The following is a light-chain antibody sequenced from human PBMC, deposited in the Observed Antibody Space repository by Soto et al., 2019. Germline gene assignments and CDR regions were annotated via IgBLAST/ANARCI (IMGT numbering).Light chain of an antibody. Sequence: QSALPQPASVSGSPGQSITISCSGTSSDVGGYNYVSWYQQHPGKVPKLMIYDVSNRPSGVSNRFSGSKSGNTASLTISGLQAEDEADYYCSSYTSSSTVGVFGTGTKVTVL. CDR3: SSYTSSSTVGV. CDR2: DVS. J-gene: IGLJ1*01. CDR1: SSDVGGYNY. V-gene: IGLV2-14*01.